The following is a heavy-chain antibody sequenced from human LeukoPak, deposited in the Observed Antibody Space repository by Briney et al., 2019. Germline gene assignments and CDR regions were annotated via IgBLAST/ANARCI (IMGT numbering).Heavy chain of an antibody. CDR2: IYTSGST. Sequence: PSETLSLTCTVSGDSISNYYWSWIRQPAGKGLEWIGRIYTSGSTNYNPSLKSRVTMSVDTSKNQFSLKLTSVNAADTAVYYCARDRPGGSSLDYWGQGTLVTVSS. V-gene: IGHV4-4*07. D-gene: IGHD6-13*01. CDR1: GDSISNYY. J-gene: IGHJ4*02. CDR3: ARDRPGGSSLDY.